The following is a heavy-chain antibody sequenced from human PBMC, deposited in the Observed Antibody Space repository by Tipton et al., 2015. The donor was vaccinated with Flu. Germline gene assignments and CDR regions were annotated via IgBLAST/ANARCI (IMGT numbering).Heavy chain of an antibody. J-gene: IGHJ4*02. V-gene: IGHV3-30*18. CDR3: AKEMTTVTTSDY. CDR1: GFIFSDFG. D-gene: IGHD4-17*01. Sequence: QLVQSGGGVVQPGRSLRLSCEASGFIFSDFGMHWVRQGPAKGLEWVAVISYDGSNEYYADSVKGRFTISRDNSKNTLYLEMNSLRAEDTAVYYCAKEMTTVTTSDYWGQGTLVTVSS. CDR2: ISYDGSNE.